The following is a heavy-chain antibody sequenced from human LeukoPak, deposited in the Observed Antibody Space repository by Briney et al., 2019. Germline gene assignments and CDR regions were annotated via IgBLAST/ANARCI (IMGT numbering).Heavy chain of an antibody. CDR3: AREYCSGGSCYSRYDY. Sequence: GGSLRLSCAASGFTVSSIYMSWVRQAPGKGLKWVSVIYSGGSTYYEDSVKGRFTISRDNSKNTLYFQMNSLRAEDTAVYYCAREYCSGGSCYSRYDYWGQGTLVTVSA. CDR1: GFTVSSIY. V-gene: IGHV3-66*01. D-gene: IGHD2-15*01. J-gene: IGHJ4*02. CDR2: IYSGGST.